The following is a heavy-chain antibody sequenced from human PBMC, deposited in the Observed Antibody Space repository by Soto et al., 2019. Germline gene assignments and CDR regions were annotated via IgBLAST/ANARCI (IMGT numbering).Heavy chain of an antibody. CDR1: GFTFSSYG. D-gene: IGHD6-13*01. CDR2: IWYDGSNK. V-gene: IGHV3-33*01. Sequence: QVQLVESGGGVVQPGRSLRLSCAASGFTFSSYGMHWVRQAPGKGLEWVAVIWYDGSNKYYADSVKGRFTISRDNSKNTLYPQMNSLRAEDTAVYYCARGNQYSSSYYYYGMDVWGQGTTVTVSS. CDR3: ARGNQYSSSYYYYGMDV. J-gene: IGHJ6*02.